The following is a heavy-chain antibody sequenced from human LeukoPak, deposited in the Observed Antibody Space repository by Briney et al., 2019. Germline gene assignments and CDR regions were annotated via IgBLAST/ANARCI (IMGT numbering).Heavy chain of an antibody. V-gene: IGHV5-51*01. CDR3: ARRKYQLLSAFDI. CDR1: GYSFTSYW. Sequence: GESLKISCKGSGYSFTSYWIGWVRQMPGKGLEWMGIIYPRDSDTRYSPSFQGQVTISADKSISTAYLRWSRLKASDTAIYYCARRKYQLLSAFDIWGQGTMVTVSS. J-gene: IGHJ3*02. D-gene: IGHD2-2*01. CDR2: IYPRDSDT.